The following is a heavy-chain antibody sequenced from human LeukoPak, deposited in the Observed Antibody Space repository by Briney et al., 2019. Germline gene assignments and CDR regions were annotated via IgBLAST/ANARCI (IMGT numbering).Heavy chain of an antibody. CDR2: IYSGGST. Sequence: GGSLRLSCAASGFTVSSNYMSWVRQAPGKGLEWVSVIYSGGSTDYADSAKGRFTISRDNSKNTLYLQMNSLRAEDTAVYYCARAIPFGGWFDPWGQGTLVTVSS. CDR3: ARAIPFGGWFDP. J-gene: IGHJ5*02. CDR1: GFTVSSNY. V-gene: IGHV3-66*01. D-gene: IGHD3-16*01.